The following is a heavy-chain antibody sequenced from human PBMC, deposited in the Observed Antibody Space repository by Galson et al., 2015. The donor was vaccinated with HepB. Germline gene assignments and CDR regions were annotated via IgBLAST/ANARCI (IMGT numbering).Heavy chain of an antibody. Sequence: SLRLSCAASGFTFSSLGMTWVRQAPGKGLECVSAISVSGGSTDYADSVRGRFTISRDNSNNMLYLQMNNLRAEDTAVYYCAKGTTNIDSWGQGIRVTVSS. D-gene: IGHD1-1*01. CDR3: AKGTTNIDS. V-gene: IGHV3-23*01. CDR2: ISVSGGST. CDR1: GFTFSSLG. J-gene: IGHJ4*02.